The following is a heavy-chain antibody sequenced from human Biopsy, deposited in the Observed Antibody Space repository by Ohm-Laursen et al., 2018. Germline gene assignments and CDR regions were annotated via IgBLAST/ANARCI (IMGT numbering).Heavy chain of an antibody. CDR1: RFTFEDYA. V-gene: IGHV3-9*01. CDR3: AKDKGAHINYGDLYYFDS. Sequence: SLRLSCTASRFTFEDYAMHWVRLTPGEGLEWVSGIDWNRGSIAYGDSVKGRFTISRDNGKNFLYLQMSSLRVEDTALYFCAKDKGAHINYGDLYYFDSWGPGTMVTVSA. CDR2: IDWNRGSI. J-gene: IGHJ4*02. D-gene: IGHD3-10*01.